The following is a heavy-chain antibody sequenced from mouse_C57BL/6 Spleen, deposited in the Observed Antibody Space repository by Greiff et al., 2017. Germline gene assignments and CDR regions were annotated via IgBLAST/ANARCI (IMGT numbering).Heavy chain of an antibody. Sequence: VQLQQSGAELVKPGASVKISCKASGYAFSSYWMNWVKQRPGKGLAWIGQIYPGDGDTNYNGKFKGKATLTADKSSSTAYMQLSSLTSEDSAVYFCASPIYDGYDWFAYWGQGTLVTVSA. CDR1: GYAFSSYW. CDR2: IYPGDGDT. J-gene: IGHJ3*01. CDR3: ASPIYDGYDWFAY. V-gene: IGHV1-80*01. D-gene: IGHD2-3*01.